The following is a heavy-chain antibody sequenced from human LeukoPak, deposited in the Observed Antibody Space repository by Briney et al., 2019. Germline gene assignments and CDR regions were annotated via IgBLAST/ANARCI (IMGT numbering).Heavy chain of an antibody. CDR2: ISYDGSNK. J-gene: IGHJ4*02. D-gene: IGHD3-10*01. V-gene: IGHV3-30*18. CDR3: AKDRYYYGSGTPFPVDY. Sequence: GGSLRLSCAASGFTFSSYGMHWVRQAPGKGLEWVAVISYDGSNKYYADSVKGRFTISRDNSKNTLYLQMNSLRAEDTAVYYCAKDRYYYGSGTPFPVDYWGQGTLVPVSS. CDR1: GFTFSSYG.